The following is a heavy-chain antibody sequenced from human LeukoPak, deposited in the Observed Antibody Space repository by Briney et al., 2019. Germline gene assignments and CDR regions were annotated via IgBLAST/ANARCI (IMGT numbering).Heavy chain of an antibody. V-gene: IGHV5-51*07. CDR3: ARPTNKYYDSSAYSKDGFDI. CDR1: GYSFSSYW. CDR2: IYPGDSDT. Sequence: GESLKISCTASGYSFSSYWIGWVHQMPGKGLEWMGIIYPGDSDTIYSPSFQGQVTISADKSTTTAYLQWSSLKASDTAMYFCARPTNKYYDSSAYSKDGFDIWGQGTMVTVSS. J-gene: IGHJ3*02. D-gene: IGHD3-22*01.